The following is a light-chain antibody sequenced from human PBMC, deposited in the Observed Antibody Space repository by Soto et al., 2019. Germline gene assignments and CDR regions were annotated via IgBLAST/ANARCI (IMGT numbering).Light chain of an antibody. V-gene: IGKV1-5*01. CDR3: QQYNNWPGT. CDR2: DAS. Sequence: DIQMTQSPSTLSASLGDRFTISCRSSQTISSWLAWYQQKPGKAPKLLIYDASSLESGVPSRFSGSGSGTEFTLTISSLQSEDFAVYYCQQYNNWPGTFGQGTKVDIK. J-gene: IGKJ1*01. CDR1: QTISSW.